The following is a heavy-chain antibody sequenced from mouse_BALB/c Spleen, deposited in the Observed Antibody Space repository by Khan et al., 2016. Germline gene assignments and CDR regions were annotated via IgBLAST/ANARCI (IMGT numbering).Heavy chain of an antibody. Sequence: EVQLQESGPSLVKPSQTLSLTCSVTGDSITSGYWNWIRKFPGNKLDYMGYISYSGGAYYNPSLKSRISITRDTSKNQYYLQWYSVTTEDTATYYCARYRGDWYFDVWGAGTTVTVSS. CDR2: ISYSGGA. CDR3: ARYRGDWYFDV. J-gene: IGHJ1*01. V-gene: IGHV3-8*02. CDR1: GDSITSGY.